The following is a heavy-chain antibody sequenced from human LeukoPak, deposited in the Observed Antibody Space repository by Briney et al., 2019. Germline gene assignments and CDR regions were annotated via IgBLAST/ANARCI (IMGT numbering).Heavy chain of an antibody. J-gene: IGHJ4*02. CDR2: ISSSSST. Sequence: GGSLRLSCAASGFTFSSYSMNWVRQAPGKGLEWVSYISSSSSTKYADSVKGRFTISRDNAKNSLYLQMNSLRAEDTAVYYCARDRTAMVDYWGQGTLVTVSS. V-gene: IGHV3-48*01. CDR1: GFTFSSYS. CDR3: ARDRTAMVDY. D-gene: IGHD5-18*01.